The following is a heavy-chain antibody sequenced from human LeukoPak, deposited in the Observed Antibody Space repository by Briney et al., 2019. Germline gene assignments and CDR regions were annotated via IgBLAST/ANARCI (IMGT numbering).Heavy chain of an antibody. CDR3: ARDDSSGPPYYFDY. J-gene: IGHJ4*02. V-gene: IGHV3-7*01. CDR1: GFTFSSYW. D-gene: IGHD3-22*01. Sequence: GGSLRLPCAASGFTFSSYWMSWVRQAPGKGLEWVANIKQDGSEKYYVDSVKGRFTISRDNAKNSLYLQMNSLRAEDTAVYYCARDDSSGPPYYFDYWGQGTLVTVSS. CDR2: IKQDGSEK.